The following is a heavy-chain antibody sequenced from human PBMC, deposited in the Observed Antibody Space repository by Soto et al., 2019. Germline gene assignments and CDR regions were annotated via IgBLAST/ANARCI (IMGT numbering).Heavy chain of an antibody. J-gene: IGHJ6*02. V-gene: IGHV4-39*01. D-gene: IGHD2-15*01. Sequence: QLQLQESGPGLVKPSETLSLTCTVSGGSISSSSYYWGWIRQPPGKGLEWIGSIYYSGSTYYNPSLKSRVTISVDTTKNQCSLKLSSVTAADTAVYYCARHEVGERLLYYYYGMDVWGQGTTVTVSS. CDR2: IYYSGST. CDR1: GGSISSSSYY. CDR3: ARHEVGERLLYYYYGMDV.